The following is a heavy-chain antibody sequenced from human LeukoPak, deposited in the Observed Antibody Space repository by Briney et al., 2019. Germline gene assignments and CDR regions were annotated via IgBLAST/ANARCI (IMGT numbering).Heavy chain of an antibody. Sequence: ASVKVSCKASGYTFTSYAISWVRQAPGQGLEWMGWISAYNGNTNYAQKLQGRVTMTTDTSTSTAYMELRSLRSDDTAVYYCARYCSSTSCYVVPDAFDIWGQGTMVTVSS. J-gene: IGHJ3*02. CDR3: ARYCSSTSCYVVPDAFDI. D-gene: IGHD2-2*01. CDR2: ISAYNGNT. V-gene: IGHV1-18*01. CDR1: GYTFTSYA.